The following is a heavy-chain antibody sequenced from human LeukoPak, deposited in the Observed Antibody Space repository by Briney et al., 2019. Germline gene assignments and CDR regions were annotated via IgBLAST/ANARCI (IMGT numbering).Heavy chain of an antibody. J-gene: IGHJ4*02. CDR2: FCLGRDT. D-gene: IGHD1-14*01. V-gene: IGHV4-38-2*02. CDR3: ARWASISREPGGFFDH. CDR1: GDSLTNDFF. Sequence: TSETLSLTCTVSGDSLTNDFFWGWVRQPPGKELEWIGSFCLGRDTYYRPSLKRRVTISVDTSKNQFSLNLNSVTAADTAVYYCARWASISREPGGFFDHWGQGTLVTVSS.